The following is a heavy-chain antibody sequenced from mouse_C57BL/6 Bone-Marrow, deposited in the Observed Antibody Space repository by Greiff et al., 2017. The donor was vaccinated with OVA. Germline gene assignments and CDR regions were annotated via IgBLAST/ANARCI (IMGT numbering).Heavy chain of an antibody. D-gene: IGHD1-1*01. V-gene: IGHV6-3*01. CDR2: IRLKSDNYAT. Sequence: EVKLEESGGGLVQPGGSMKLSCVASGFTFSNYWMNWVRQSPEKGLEWVAQIRLKSDNYATHYAESVKGRFTISRDDSKSSVYLQMNNLRAEDTGIYYCTGSYYGSSWGYWGQGTTLTVSS. CDR3: TGSYYGSSWGY. CDR1: GFTFSNYW. J-gene: IGHJ2*01.